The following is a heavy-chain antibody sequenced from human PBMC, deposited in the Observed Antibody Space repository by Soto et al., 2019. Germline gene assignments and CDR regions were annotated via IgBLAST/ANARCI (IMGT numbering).Heavy chain of an antibody. Sequence: PSGTLSLTFDVYGGSFSGYYWSGIRQPPGEGLEWIGEINHSGVTNYKPSLKRRVTISVDTSKNQFSLQLKSVTAADTALYYCGRFSGSHYCALAVGGQGSRVTAPS. CDR1: GGSFSGYY. V-gene: IGHV4-34*01. D-gene: IGHD6-19*01. CDR2: INHSGVT. J-gene: IGHJ6*02. CDR3: GRFSGSHYCALAV.